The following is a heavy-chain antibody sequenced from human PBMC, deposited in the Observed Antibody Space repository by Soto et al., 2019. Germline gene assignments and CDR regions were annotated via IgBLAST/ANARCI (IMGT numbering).Heavy chain of an antibody. J-gene: IGHJ3*02. CDR1: GFTFGVYS. Sequence: GWSLRLFCAASGFTFGVYSMHWVRQAPGKGLEWVAFISYDGSQKKYADSGEGRSTVSRDNSNNARYLEMNNLRDEDTAVYYCARDGASGALDAFDIWGQGTMVTVSS. CDR3: ARDGASGALDAFDI. CDR2: ISYDGSQK. D-gene: IGHD6-13*01. V-gene: IGHV3-30-3*01.